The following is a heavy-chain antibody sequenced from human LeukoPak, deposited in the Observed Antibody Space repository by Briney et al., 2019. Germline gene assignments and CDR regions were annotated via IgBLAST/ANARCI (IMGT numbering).Heavy chain of an antibody. D-gene: IGHD6-13*01. CDR1: GFTFSSYA. CDR3: ARELRQHGVFDI. CDR2: IYSDGST. Sequence: GGSLRLSCAASGFTFSSYAMSWVRQAPGKGLEWVSEIYSDGSTYYAASVKGRFSISRDNSKNTVYLQMNSLRGEDTAVYYCARELRQHGVFDIWGQGTMVTVSS. V-gene: IGHV3-53*01. J-gene: IGHJ3*02.